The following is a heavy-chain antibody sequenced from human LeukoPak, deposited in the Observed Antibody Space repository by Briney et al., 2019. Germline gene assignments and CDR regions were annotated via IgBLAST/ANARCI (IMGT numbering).Heavy chain of an antibody. CDR2: ISSSSSYI. V-gene: IGHV3-21*01. Sequence: PGGSLRLSCAASGFTFSSYSMNWVRQAPGKGLEWVSSISSSSSYIYYADSVKGRFTISRDNAKNSLYLQMNSLRAEDTAVYYCARGRESLWLPFGYWGQGTLVTVSS. J-gene: IGHJ4*02. D-gene: IGHD5-24*01. CDR3: ARGRESLWLPFGY. CDR1: GFTFSSYS.